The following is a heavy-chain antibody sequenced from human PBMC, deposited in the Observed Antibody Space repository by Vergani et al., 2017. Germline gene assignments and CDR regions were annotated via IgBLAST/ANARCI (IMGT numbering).Heavy chain of an antibody. Sequence: QVQLVQSGAEVKKPGSSVKVSCKASGGTFSSYAISWVRQAPGQGLEWMGGIIPIFGIANYAQKFQGRVTITADESTSTAYMELSSLRSEDTAVYYSANYCSSTSCQVEGISNWLDPWGQGTLVTVSS. CDR2: IIPIFGIA. V-gene: IGHV1-69*01. J-gene: IGHJ5*02. CDR1: GGTFSSYA. D-gene: IGHD2-2*01. CDR3: ANYCSSTSCQVEGISNWLDP.